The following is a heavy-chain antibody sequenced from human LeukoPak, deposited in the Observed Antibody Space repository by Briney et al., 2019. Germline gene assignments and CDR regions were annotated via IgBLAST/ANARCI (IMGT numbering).Heavy chain of an antibody. D-gene: IGHD6-6*01. CDR3: AREGIAARKYYFDY. CDR1: GGYISSSSYY. V-gene: IGHV4-39*07. Sequence: KPSETLSLTCTVSGGYISSSSYYWGWIRQPPGKGLEWIGSIYYSGSTYYNPSLKSRVTISSDTSKNQFSLKLSSVTAADTAVYYCAREGIAARKYYFDYWGQGTLVTVSS. CDR2: IYYSGST. J-gene: IGHJ4*02.